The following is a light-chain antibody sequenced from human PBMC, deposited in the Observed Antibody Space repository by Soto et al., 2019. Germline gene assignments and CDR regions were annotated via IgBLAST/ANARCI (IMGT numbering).Light chain of an antibody. CDR2: YDS. CDR3: QVWDTRDHLV. V-gene: IGLV3-21*04. J-gene: IGLJ2*01. CDR1: NIGGKS. Sequence: SYELTQPPSMSVAPGQTARITCGGNNIGGKSVHWYQQKPGQAPVLVIYYDSDRPSGIPERFSGSNSGNTATLTISRVEAGDEADYYCQVWDTRDHLVFGGGTKLTVL.